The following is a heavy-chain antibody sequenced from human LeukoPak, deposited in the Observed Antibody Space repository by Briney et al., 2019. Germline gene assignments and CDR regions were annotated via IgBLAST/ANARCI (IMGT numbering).Heavy chain of an antibody. CDR3: TMDAY. CDR1: GXTFSGSS. V-gene: IGHV3-73*01. D-gene: IGHD3/OR15-3a*01. Sequence: PGGSLRLSCAASGXTFSGSSMHWVRQASGKGLEWVGRIRSKASRYATTYDASVKGRFTLSRDDSKNTAYLQMNSLKTEDTAVYYCTMDAYWGQGALVTVSS. CDR2: IRSKASRYAT. J-gene: IGHJ4*02.